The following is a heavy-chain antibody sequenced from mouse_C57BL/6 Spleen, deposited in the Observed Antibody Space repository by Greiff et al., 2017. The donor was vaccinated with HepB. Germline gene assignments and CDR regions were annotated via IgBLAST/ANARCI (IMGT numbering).Heavy chain of an antibody. Sequence: VKLQQPGAELVKPGASVKVSCKASGYTFTSYWMHWVKQRPGQGLEWIGRIHPSDSDTNYNQKFKGKATLTVDKSSSTAYMQLSSLTSEDSAVYYCAMDNYYGSSWNWYFDVWGTGTTVTVSS. CDR2: IHPSDSDT. D-gene: IGHD1-1*01. J-gene: IGHJ1*03. V-gene: IGHV1-74*01. CDR3: AMDNYYGSSWNWYFDV. CDR1: GYTFTSYW.